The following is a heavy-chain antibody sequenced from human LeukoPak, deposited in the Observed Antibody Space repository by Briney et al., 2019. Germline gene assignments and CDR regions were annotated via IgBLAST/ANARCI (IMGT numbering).Heavy chain of an antibody. V-gene: IGHV4-30-4*02. CDR1: GGSISSGDYY. J-gene: IGHJ4*02. CDR2: IYYSGST. D-gene: IGHD3-22*01. CDR3: ARENPSGYYNRPIDY. Sequence: SETLSLTCTVSGGSISSGDYYWSWIRQPPGKGLEWIGYIYYSGSTYYNPSLKSRVTISVDTSKNQFSLKLSSVTAADTAIYYCARENPSGYYNRPIDYWGQGTLVTVSS.